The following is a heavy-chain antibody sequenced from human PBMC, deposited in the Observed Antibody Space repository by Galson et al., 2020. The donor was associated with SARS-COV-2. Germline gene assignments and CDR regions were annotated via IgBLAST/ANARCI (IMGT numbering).Heavy chain of an antibody. J-gene: IGHJ4*02. Sequence: ASVKVSCKASGYTFIDNSLVWVRRAPGQGLDWMGWINPKSGDTNYAQTFQGRVTLTRDTSIGTAYMELSGLTSDDTAVYYCARNGGGLGYWGQGTLVTVSS. CDR1: GYTFIDNS. CDR3: ARNGGGLGY. V-gene: IGHV1-2*02. CDR2: INPKSGDT.